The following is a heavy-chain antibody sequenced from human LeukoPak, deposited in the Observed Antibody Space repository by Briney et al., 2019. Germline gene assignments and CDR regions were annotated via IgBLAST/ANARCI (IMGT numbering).Heavy chain of an antibody. V-gene: IGHV4-39*07. D-gene: IGHD6-19*01. Sequence: SETLSLTCTVSGGSISSSSYYWGWIRQPPGKGLEWIGSIYYSGSTYYNPSLKSRVTISVDTSKNQFSRKLSSVTAADTAVYYCATGIAVAAIDYWGQGTLVTVSS. CDR2: IYYSGST. J-gene: IGHJ4*02. CDR3: ATGIAVAAIDY. CDR1: GGSISSSSYY.